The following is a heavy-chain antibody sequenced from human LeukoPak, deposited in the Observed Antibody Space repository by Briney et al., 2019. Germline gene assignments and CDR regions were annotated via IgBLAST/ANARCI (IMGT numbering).Heavy chain of an antibody. J-gene: IGHJ5*02. Sequence: SETLSLTCTVSGDSTSDYYWTWIRQSPGKGLEWIGYIDDNGSTNFNPSLKSRVTMSVDTPKNEFSLKLSSMTAADTAVYYCARRDIVVVPAAILHNWFDPWGQGTLVTVSS. CDR3: ARRDIVVVPAAILHNWFDP. V-gene: IGHV4-59*08. CDR1: GDSTSDYY. CDR2: IDDNGST. D-gene: IGHD2-2*02.